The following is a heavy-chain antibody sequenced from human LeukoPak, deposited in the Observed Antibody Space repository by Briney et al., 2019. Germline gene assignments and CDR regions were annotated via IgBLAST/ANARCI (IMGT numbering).Heavy chain of an antibody. V-gene: IGHV4-30-2*03. CDR1: GGSISSGGYS. CDR3: ARHGDYGDLDY. CDR2: IYHSGST. J-gene: IGHJ4*02. Sequence: SETLSLTCAVSGGSISSGGYSWSWIRQPPGKGLEWIGYIYHSGSTYYNPSLKSRVTISVDTSKNQFSLKLSSVTAADTAVYYCARHGDYGDLDYWGQGTLVTVSS. D-gene: IGHD4-17*01.